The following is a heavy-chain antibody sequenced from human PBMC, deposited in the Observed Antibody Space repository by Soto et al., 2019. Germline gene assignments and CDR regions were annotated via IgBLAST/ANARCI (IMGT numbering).Heavy chain of an antibody. D-gene: IGHD3-10*01. CDR2: MHFTGAA. CDR3: ATSGHTFDRVI. V-gene: IGHV4-59*01. CDR1: GVSMNNYY. Sequence: PSETLSLTCTVSGVSMNNYYGRWIRQSPGKGLEHIGYMHFTGAANYNLSLRSRVTISVDTSNNQFSLKLSSMTAADTAIYYCATSGHTFDRVIWGQGIPVTVSS. J-gene: IGHJ4*02.